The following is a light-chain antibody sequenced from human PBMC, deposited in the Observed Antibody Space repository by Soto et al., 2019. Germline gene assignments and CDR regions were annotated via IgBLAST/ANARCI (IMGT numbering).Light chain of an antibody. CDR2: GDS. V-gene: IGLV1-40*01. J-gene: IGLJ2*01. Sequence: QSVLTQPPSVSGAPGQRVTISCTGSSSNIGAGYGVHWYIQLPGTAPKLLVYGDSNRPSGVPDRFSGSKSDTSASLTISGLQAEDEADYYCSSYSSDTTPVIFGGGTKLTVL. CDR1: SSNIGAGYG. CDR3: SSYSSDTTPVI.